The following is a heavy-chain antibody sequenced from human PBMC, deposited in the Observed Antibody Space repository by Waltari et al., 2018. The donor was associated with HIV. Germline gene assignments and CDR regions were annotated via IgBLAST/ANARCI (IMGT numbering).Heavy chain of an antibody. Sequence: EVQLVESGGGLVQPGRSLRLSCAASGFTFDDYAMHWVRQAPGKGLEWVSGISWNSGTIVYADSVKGRFTISRDNAKNSLYLQMNSLRGEDTALYYCAKGLYSSSWYDFDYWGQGTLVTVSS. D-gene: IGHD6-13*01. V-gene: IGHV3-9*01. CDR3: AKGLYSSSWYDFDY. J-gene: IGHJ4*02. CDR1: GFTFDDYA. CDR2: ISWNSGTI.